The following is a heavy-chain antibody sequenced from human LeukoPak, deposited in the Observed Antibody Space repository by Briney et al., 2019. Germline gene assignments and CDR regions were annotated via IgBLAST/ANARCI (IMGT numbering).Heavy chain of an antibody. D-gene: IGHD3-22*01. CDR2: ISAYNGNT. V-gene: IGHV1-18*01. CDR1: GYTFTSYG. J-gene: IGHJ4*02. CDR3: ARVIVASYYYDSSGYYSLFDY. Sequence: HGASVKVSCKASGYTFTSYGISWVRQAPGQGLEWMGWISAYNGNTNYAQKLQGRVTMTTDTSTSTAYMELRSLRSDDTAVYYCARVIVASYYYDSSGYYSLFDYRGQGTLVTVSS.